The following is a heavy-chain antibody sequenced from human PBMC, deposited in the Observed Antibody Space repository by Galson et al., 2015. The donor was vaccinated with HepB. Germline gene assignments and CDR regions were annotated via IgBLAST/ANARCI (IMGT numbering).Heavy chain of an antibody. Sequence: SVKVSCKASGYTFTSYGISWVRQAPGQGLEWTGWISAYNGNTNYALKLQGLVTMTTDTSTSTAYMELRSLRSDDTAVYYWARDPGPLYGTGSYYYYYYGMDVWGQGTTVTVSS. CDR3: ARDPGPLYGTGSYYYYYYGMDV. D-gene: IGHD3-10*01. J-gene: IGHJ6*02. CDR2: ISAYNGNT. CDR1: GYTFTSYG. V-gene: IGHV1-18*04.